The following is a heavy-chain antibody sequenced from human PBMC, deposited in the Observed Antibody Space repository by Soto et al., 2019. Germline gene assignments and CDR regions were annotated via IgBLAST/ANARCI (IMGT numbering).Heavy chain of an antibody. D-gene: IGHD3-9*01. J-gene: IGHJ4*02. CDR1: GFTFSSYW. V-gene: IGHV3-7*01. CDR3: ARVGVAYYDILTGYYSTPYYFDY. Sequence: EVQLVESGGGLVQPGGSLRLSCEASGFTFSSYWMSWVRQAPGKGLEWVANIKQDGSEKYYVDSVKGRFTISRDNAKNSLYLQMNSLRAEDTAVYYCARVGVAYYDILTGYYSTPYYFDYWGQGTLVTVSS. CDR2: IKQDGSEK.